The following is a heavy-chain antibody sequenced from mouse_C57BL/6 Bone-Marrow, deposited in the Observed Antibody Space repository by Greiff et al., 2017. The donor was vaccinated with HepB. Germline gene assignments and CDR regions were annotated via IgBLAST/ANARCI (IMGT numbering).Heavy chain of an antibody. V-gene: IGHV5-6*01. D-gene: IGHD3-2*02. J-gene: IGHJ2*01. Sequence: EVQLQESGGDLVKPGGSLKLSCAASGFTFSSYGMSWVRQTPDKRLEWVATISSGGSYTYYPDSVKGRFTISRDNAKNTLYLQMSSLKSEDTAMYYGARRGSSGYLYYFDYWGQGTTLTVSS. CDR2: ISSGGSYT. CDR3: ARRGSSGYLYYFDY. CDR1: GFTFSSYG.